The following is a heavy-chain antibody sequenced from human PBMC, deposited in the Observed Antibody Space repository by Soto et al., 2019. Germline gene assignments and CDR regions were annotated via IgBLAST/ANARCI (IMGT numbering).Heavy chain of an antibody. CDR2: ISGSGGST. D-gene: IGHD5-12*01. CDR3: ANIVAESTVY. J-gene: IGHJ4*02. V-gene: IGHV3-23*01. CDR1: GFTFSSYA. Sequence: EVQLLESGGGLVQPGGSLRLSCAASGFTFSSYAMSWVRQAPGKGLEWVSAISGSGGSTYYADSVKGRFTISRDNSKNMLYLQINCLRAEDRAVYYCANIVAESTVYWGQGTLVTVSS.